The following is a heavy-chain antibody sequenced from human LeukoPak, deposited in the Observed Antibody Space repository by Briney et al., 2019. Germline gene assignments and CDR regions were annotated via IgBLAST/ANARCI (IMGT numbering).Heavy chain of an antibody. V-gene: IGHV3-48*04. CDR2: ISSSSSTI. J-gene: IGHJ4*02. D-gene: IGHD5-18*01. CDR1: GFTFSSYS. CDR3: AKDIAQYSYGLGYFDY. Sequence: GGSLRLSCAASGFTFSSYSMNWVRQAPGKGLEWVSYISSSSSTIYYADSVKGRFTISRDNAKNSLYLQMNSLRAEDTALYYCAKDIAQYSYGLGYFDYWGQGTLVTVSS.